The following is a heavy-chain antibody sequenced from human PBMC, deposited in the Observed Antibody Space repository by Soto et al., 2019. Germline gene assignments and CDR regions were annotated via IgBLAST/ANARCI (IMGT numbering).Heavy chain of an antibody. Sequence: SETLSLTCAVSGGSISSSYWWTWVRQAPGKGLQWIGEIFHSGITNYNPSLRSRVSMSVDKSNNEFSLSLTSVTAADTAVYYCARGIRDYYGSGSYYRNTPYFDYWGQGTLVTVSS. V-gene: IGHV4-4*02. CDR3: ARGIRDYYGSGSYYRNTPYFDY. J-gene: IGHJ4*02. CDR1: GGSISSSYW. D-gene: IGHD3-10*01. CDR2: IFHSGIT.